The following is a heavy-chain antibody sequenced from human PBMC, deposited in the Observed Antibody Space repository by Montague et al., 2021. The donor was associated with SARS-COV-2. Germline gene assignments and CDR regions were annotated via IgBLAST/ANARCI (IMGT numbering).Heavy chain of an antibody. J-gene: IGHJ4*02. Sequence: SETLSLTCTVSGGSISGSNYYWAWIRQPPGKGLEWIGSIHYSGSTYDNPSLKSRVSISVDTSKNQFSLKLNSVTAADTAVYCCARLLLELPGDYWGQGTLVTVSS. V-gene: IGHV4-39*01. CDR2: IHYSGST. D-gene: IGHD1-7*01. CDR3: ARLLLELPGDY. CDR1: GGSISGSNYY.